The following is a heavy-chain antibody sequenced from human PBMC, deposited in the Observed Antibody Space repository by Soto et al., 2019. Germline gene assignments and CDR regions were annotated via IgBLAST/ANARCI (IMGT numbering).Heavy chain of an antibody. D-gene: IGHD3-22*01. V-gene: IGHV1-18*01. CDR2: ISAYNGNT. J-gene: IGHJ6*02. CDR3: ARDFFDPGRKYYYDSSGYGGYYYGMDV. Sequence: ASVKVSCKAPGYTFTSYGISWVRQAPGQGLEWMGWISAYNGNTNYAQKLQGRVTMTTDTSTSTAYMELRSLRSDDTAVYYCARDFFDPGRKYYYDSSGYGGYYYGMDVWGQGTTVTVSS. CDR1: GYTFTSYG.